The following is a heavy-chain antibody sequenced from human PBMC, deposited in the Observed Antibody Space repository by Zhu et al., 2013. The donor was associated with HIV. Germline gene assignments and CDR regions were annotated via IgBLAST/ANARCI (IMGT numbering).Heavy chain of an antibody. CDR1: GYIFTGYW. Sequence: ASVKVSCKASGYIFTGYWMHWVRQAPGQGLEWMGWINPNTDDTGYAQKFQGRVTLTRNTSMLTVYMEMSRLTSDDTAVYYCARGPGDDYYYMDVWGKGTTVTVSS. CDR2: INPNTDDT. V-gene: IGHV1-2*02. D-gene: IGHD7-27*01. J-gene: IGHJ6*03. CDR3: ARGPGDDYYYMDV.